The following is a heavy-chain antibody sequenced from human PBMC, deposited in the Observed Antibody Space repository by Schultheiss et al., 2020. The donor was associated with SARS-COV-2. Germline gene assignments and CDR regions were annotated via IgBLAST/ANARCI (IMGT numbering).Heavy chain of an antibody. J-gene: IGHJ4*02. V-gene: IGHV3-64*01. D-gene: IGHD2-21*02. CDR3: ARGGYCGGDCYSLTDYFDY. CDR1: GFTFNNYA. CDR2: ISGNGGRT. Sequence: GESLKISCAASGFTFNNYAMYWVRQAPGKGLEYVSAISGNGGRTYYANSVKGRFTISRDDSKNTLYLQMGSLRAEDMAVYYCARGGYCGGDCYSLTDYFDYWGQGTLVTVSS.